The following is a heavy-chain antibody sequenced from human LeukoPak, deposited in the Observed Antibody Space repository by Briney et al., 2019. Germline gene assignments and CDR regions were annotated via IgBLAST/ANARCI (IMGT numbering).Heavy chain of an antibody. D-gene: IGHD2-2*02. CDR2: INPNSGGT. CDR3: ARSTRGYCSSTSCYTPFEY. V-gene: IGHV1-2*02. CDR1: GYTFTDYN. Sequence: ASVKVSCKTSGYTFTDYNIHWVRQAPGQGLEWMGWINPNSGGTNYAQKFQGRVTMTRDTSISTAYMELSRLRSDDTAVYYCARSTRGYCSSTSCYTPFEYWGQGTLVTVSS. J-gene: IGHJ4*02.